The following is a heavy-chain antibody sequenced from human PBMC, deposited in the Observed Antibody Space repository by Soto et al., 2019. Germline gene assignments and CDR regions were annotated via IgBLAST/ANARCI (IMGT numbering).Heavy chain of an antibody. J-gene: IGHJ5*02. V-gene: IGHV4-31*03. CDR3: TRERGYCRGGSCYGINWFDP. Sequence: QVQLQESGPGLVKPSQTLSLTCTVSGGSISSGGYYWSWIRQHPRKGLEWLVYIFYTGSTYYNPSLPSRVTISVDTSENQFSLKLSSVTAADTAVYYCTRERGYCRGGSCYGINWFDPWGQGTLVTVSS. CDR2: IFYTGST. D-gene: IGHD2-15*01. CDR1: GGSISSGGYY.